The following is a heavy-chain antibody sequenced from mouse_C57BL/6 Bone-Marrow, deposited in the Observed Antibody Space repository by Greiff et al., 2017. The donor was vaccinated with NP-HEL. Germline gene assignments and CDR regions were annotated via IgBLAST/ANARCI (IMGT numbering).Heavy chain of an antibody. CDR2: IDPETGGT. CDR3: TREDCDGVAY. V-gene: IGHV1-15*01. Sequence: VKLVESGAELVRPGASVTLSCKASGYTFTGYEMHWVKQTPVHGLEWIGAIDPETGGTAYNEKFKGKAILTADKSSSTAYMELRSLTSEDSAVYYGTREDCDGVAYWGQGTLVTVSA. J-gene: IGHJ3*01. CDR1: GYTFTGYE.